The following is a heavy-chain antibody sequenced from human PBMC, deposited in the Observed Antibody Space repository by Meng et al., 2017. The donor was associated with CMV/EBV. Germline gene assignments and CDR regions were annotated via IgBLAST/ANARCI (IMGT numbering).Heavy chain of an antibody. CDR3: ASGVGVVIILSRRGTGR. CDR1: GYSISSGYY. V-gene: IGHV4-38-2*02. J-gene: IGHJ1*01. D-gene: IGHD3-3*01. Sequence: GSLRLSCTVSGYSISSGYYWGWIRQPPGKGLEWIGSLYHSGSTYYNPSLKSRVTISVDTSQNQFSLKLSSVTAADTAVYYCASGVGVVIILSRRGTGRWGQGTLVTVSS. CDR2: LYHSGST.